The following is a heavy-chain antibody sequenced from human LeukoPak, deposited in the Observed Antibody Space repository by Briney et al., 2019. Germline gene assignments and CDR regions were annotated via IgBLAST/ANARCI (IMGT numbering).Heavy chain of an antibody. J-gene: IGHJ6*03. D-gene: IGHD3-10*01. CDR1: GFTVSSNS. CDR2: ISSSSSYI. V-gene: IGHV3-21*01. CDR3: ARDRVPDQIFYYYYYYMDV. Sequence: GGSLRLSCTVSGFTVSSNSMSWVRQAPGKGLEWVSSISSSSSYIYYADSVKGRFTISRGNAKNSLYLQMNSLRAEDTAVYYCARDRVPDQIFYYYYYYMDVWGKGTTVTVSS.